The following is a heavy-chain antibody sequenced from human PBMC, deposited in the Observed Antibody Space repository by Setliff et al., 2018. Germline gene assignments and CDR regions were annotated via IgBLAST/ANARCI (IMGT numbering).Heavy chain of an antibody. D-gene: IGHD3-22*01. J-gene: IGHJ3*02. CDR2: IYYSGST. CDR3: ARGKIRITMIVVPTGGAFDI. Sequence: PSETLSLTCTVSGGSISSSSYYWGWIRQPPGKGLEWIGSIYYSGSTYYNPSLKSRVTISVDTSRNQFSLKLNSVTAADTAVYYCARGKIRITMIVVPTGGAFDIWGQGTMVTVSS. CDR1: GGSISSSSYY. V-gene: IGHV4-39*01.